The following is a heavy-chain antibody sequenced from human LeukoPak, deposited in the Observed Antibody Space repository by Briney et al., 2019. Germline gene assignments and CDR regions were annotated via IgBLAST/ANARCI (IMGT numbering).Heavy chain of an antibody. CDR2: IIPIFGTA. CDR1: GGTFSSYA. Sequence: SVKVSCKASGGTFSSYAISWVRQAPGQGLEWMGGIIPIFGTANYAQKFQGRVTITADKSTSTAYMELSSLRSEDTAVYCCARGYGSGSYSSFDYWGQGTLVTVSS. V-gene: IGHV1-69*06. D-gene: IGHD3-10*01. CDR3: ARGYGSGSYSSFDY. J-gene: IGHJ4*02.